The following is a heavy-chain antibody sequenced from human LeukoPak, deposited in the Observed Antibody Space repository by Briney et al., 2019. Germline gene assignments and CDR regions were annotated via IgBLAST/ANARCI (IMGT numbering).Heavy chain of an antibody. V-gene: IGHV1-2*02. D-gene: IGHD3-10*01. CDR3: ARVYYGSGSPNWFDP. Sequence: ASVKVSCKASGYTFTGYYMHWVRQAPGQGLEWMGWINPNSGGTNYAQKFQGRVTMTRDTSISTAYMELSRLRSDDTAAYYCARVYYGSGSPNWFDPWGQETLVTVSS. CDR1: GYTFTGYY. J-gene: IGHJ5*02. CDR2: INPNSGGT.